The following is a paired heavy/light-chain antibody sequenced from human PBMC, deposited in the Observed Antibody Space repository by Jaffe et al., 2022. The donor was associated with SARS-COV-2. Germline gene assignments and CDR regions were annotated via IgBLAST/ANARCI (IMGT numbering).Heavy chain of an antibody. Sequence: QAQLVQSGAELKKPGASVKVSCKASRYTFTDYAVHWVRQAPGQRLEWMGWIVPGNGNTVYSQNFQDRVTLTTDTSASTAYMELNNLRSDDTAVYYCGRGVGLHWLDCWGQGTQVTVSS. D-gene: IGHD1-26*01. V-gene: IGHV1-3*01. CDR2: IVPGNGNT. J-gene: IGHJ4*02. CDR3: GRGVGLHWLDC. CDR1: RYTFTDYA.
Light chain of an antibody. CDR3: QQYYPGPPST. Sequence: DIVMTQSPDSLAVSLGERATINCKSSQSLLLSDNNKNYLAWYQQKPGQPPKLLFYWASTRESGVPDRFSGAGSGADFTLTISSLQAEDVAFYFCQQYYPGPPSTFGQGTRLEV. CDR1: QSLLLSDNNKNY. CDR2: WAS. V-gene: IGKV4-1*01. J-gene: IGKJ5*01.